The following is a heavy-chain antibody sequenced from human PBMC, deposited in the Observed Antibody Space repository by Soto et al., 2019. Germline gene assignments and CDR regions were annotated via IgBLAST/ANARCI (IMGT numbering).Heavy chain of an antibody. J-gene: IGHJ4*02. CDR2: TIPILGLT. CDR1: GGTFSSYT. D-gene: IGHD3-22*01. Sequence: QVQLVQYGSEVKKPGSSVKVSCKASGGTFSSYTFSWVRQAPGQGLEWMGRTIPILGLTNFAQKFQGRVTITADKSTSAAYMELSSLRSEDTAVYYCARGYDSSGYYNYFDYWGQGTLVTVSS. CDR3: ARGYDSSGYYNYFDY. V-gene: IGHV1-69*02.